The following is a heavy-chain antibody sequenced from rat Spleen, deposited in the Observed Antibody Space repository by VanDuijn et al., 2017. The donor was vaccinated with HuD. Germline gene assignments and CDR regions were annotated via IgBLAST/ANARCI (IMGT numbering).Heavy chain of an antibody. D-gene: IGHD3-6*01. V-gene: IGHV4-2*01. CDR3: VREELGVDY. CDR1: GFNFNDYW. Sequence: EVKLVESGGGLVQPGRSLKLSCAASGFNFNDYWMGWVRQAPGKGLKWIGEINKDSSTIKYSPSLRDKFTISRDNAQNTLYLQMSKLGSEDTAIYYCVREELGVDYWGQGVMVTVSS. J-gene: IGHJ2*01. CDR2: INKDSSTI.